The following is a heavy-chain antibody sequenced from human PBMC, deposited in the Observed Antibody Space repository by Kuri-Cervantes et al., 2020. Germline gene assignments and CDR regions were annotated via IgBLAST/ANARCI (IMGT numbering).Heavy chain of an antibody. CDR3: ARDAKYQLLFTY. J-gene: IGHJ4*02. Sequence: LSLTCAASGFTFSSYAMHWVRQAPGKGLEWVAVISYDGSNKYYADSVKGRFTISRDNSKNTLYLQMNSLRAEDTAVHYCARDAKYQLLFTYWGQGTLVTVSS. CDR2: ISYDGSNK. V-gene: IGHV3-30-3*01. D-gene: IGHD2-2*01. CDR1: GFTFSSYA.